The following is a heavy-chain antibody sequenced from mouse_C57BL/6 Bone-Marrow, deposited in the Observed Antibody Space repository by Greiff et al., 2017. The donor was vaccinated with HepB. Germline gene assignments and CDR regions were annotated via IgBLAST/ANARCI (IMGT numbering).Heavy chain of an antibody. Sequence: EVQLQQSGAELVRPGASVKLSFTASGFNIKDDYMHWVKQRPEQGLEWIGWIDPENGDTEYASKFQGKATITADTSSNTAYLQLSSLTSEDTAVYYCTSYYYGSSFYWYFDVWGTGTTVTVSS. CDR3: TSYYYGSSFYWYFDV. CDR1: GFNIKDDY. D-gene: IGHD1-1*01. J-gene: IGHJ1*03. CDR2: IDPENGDT. V-gene: IGHV14-4*01.